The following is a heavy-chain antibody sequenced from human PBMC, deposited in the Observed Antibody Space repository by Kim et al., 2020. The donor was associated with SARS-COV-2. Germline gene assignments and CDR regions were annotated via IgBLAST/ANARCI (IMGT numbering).Heavy chain of an antibody. V-gene: IGHV4-39*01. CDR3: ARHPHYDSSGYLDY. J-gene: IGHJ4*02. D-gene: IGHD3-22*01. Sequence: TPSLKSRVTISVDTSKNQFSRKLSSVTAADTAVYYCARHPHYDSSGYLDYWGQGTLVTVSS.